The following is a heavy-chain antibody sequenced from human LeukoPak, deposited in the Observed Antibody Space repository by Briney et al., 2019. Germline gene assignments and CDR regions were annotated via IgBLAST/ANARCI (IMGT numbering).Heavy chain of an antibody. CDR2: INPSGGNT. Sequence: GASVKVSCKASGYTFTDYYMHWVRQAPGQGLEWLGIINPSGGNTAYAQRFQGRVTTTRDTSTSTVYMELSSLRSEDTAVYSCARDPGYSSGWYYFDYWGQGTLVTVSS. J-gene: IGHJ4*02. CDR3: ARDPGYSSGWYYFDY. V-gene: IGHV1-46*01. CDR1: GYTFTDYY. D-gene: IGHD6-19*01.